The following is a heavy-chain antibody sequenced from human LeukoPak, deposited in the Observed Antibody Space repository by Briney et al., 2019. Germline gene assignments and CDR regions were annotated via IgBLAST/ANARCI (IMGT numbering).Heavy chain of an antibody. CDR2: ISSSSSYI. D-gene: IGHD3-9*01. Sequence: SGGSLRLSCAASGFTFSSYSMNWVRQAPGKGLEWVSSISSSSSYIYYADSVKGRFTISRDNAKNSLYLQMNSLRAEDTAVYYCARGGDGGDYDILTGYYTDVWGKGTTVTVSS. CDR1: GFTFSSYS. J-gene: IGHJ6*03. V-gene: IGHV3-21*01. CDR3: ARGGDGGDYDILTGYYTDV.